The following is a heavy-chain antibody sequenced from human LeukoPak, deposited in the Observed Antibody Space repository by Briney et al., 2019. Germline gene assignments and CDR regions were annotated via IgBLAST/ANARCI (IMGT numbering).Heavy chain of an antibody. D-gene: IGHD5-18*01. CDR2: INPSGGST. CDR3: ARGLRGYSYGYGGWFDP. V-gene: IGHV1-46*01. J-gene: IGHJ5*02. Sequence: GASVKVSCKASGYTFTSYYMHWVRQAPGQGLEWMGIINPSGGSTSYAQKFQGRVTMTRDTSTSTVYMELSSPRSEDTAVYYCARGLRGYSYGYGGWFDPWGQGTLVTVSS. CDR1: GYTFTSYY.